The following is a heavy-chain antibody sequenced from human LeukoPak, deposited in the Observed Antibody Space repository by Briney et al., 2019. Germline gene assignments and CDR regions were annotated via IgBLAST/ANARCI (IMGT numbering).Heavy chain of an antibody. D-gene: IGHD5-12*01. V-gene: IGHV3-23*01. CDR2: INGNGNST. Sequence: GGSLRLSFAAPGFTFNNYVMTWVRQAPGKGLGWVSTINGNGNSTYYANSVKGRFTVSRDNPHNTLHLQMDSLRAEDTAIYYCARLVIVLPADWFDPWGQGTLVTVSS. CDR1: GFTFNNYV. CDR3: ARLVIVLPADWFDP. J-gene: IGHJ5*02.